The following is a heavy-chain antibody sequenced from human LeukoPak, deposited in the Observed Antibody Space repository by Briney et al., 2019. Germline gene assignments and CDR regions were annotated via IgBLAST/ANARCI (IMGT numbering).Heavy chain of an antibody. Sequence: PSETLSLTCTVSGGSISSGDYYWSWIRQPPGKGLEWIGYIYYSGGAYYNPSLKSRVTISVDTSKNQFSLKLSSVTAADTAVYYCAREHHLTVVTPPSYYFDYWGQGTLVTVSS. J-gene: IGHJ4*02. CDR2: IYYSGGA. V-gene: IGHV4-30-4*01. CDR3: AREHHLTVVTPPSYYFDY. CDR1: GGSISSGDYY. D-gene: IGHD4-23*01.